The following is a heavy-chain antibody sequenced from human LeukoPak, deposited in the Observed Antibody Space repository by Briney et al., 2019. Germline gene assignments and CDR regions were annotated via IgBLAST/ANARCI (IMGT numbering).Heavy chain of an antibody. D-gene: IGHD2-2*01. Sequence: SETLSLTCTVSGVSIGSSSYYWGWIRQPPGKGLEWIGSIYYSGSTYYNPSLKSRVTISVDTSKNQFSLKLSSVTAADTAVYYCARGGRGIVVVPAAPPSWFDPWGQGTLVTVSS. CDR2: IYYSGST. CDR3: ARGGRGIVVVPAAPPSWFDP. J-gene: IGHJ5*02. V-gene: IGHV4-39*01. CDR1: GVSIGSSSYY.